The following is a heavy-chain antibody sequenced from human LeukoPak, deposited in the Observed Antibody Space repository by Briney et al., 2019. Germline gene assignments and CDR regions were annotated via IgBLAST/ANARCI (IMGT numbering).Heavy chain of an antibody. J-gene: IGHJ6*03. CDR2: ISSSGSTI. CDR1: GFTFSSYE. V-gene: IGHV3-48*03. D-gene: IGHD2-2*01. CDR3: ARSRKGYQLLSTNRDYYYMDV. Sequence: GGSLRLSCAASGFTFSSYEMNWVRQAPGKGLEWVSYISSSGSTIYYADSVKGRFTISRDNAKNSLYLQMNGLRAEDTAVYYCARSRKGYQLLSTNRDYYYMDVWGKGTTVTVSS.